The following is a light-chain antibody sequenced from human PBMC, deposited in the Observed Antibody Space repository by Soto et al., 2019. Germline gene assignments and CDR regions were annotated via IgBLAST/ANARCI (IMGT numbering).Light chain of an antibody. CDR2: ATS. CDR3: QKSYSTPRT. CDR1: QSIRTY. J-gene: IGKJ1*01. V-gene: IGKV1-39*01. Sequence: DIQMTHAPSSLSASVVDRVAITFRASQSIRTYLNWYHQKPGEAPKVLISATSNLQSGVPSRFSGSGSGTDFTLTISSLQPEDFGTYYCQKSYSTPRTCGQGTKGDIK.